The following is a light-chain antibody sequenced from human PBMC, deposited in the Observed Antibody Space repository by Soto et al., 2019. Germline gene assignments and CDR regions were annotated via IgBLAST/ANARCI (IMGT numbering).Light chain of an antibody. V-gene: IGLV2-23*01. Sequence: QSVLTQPASVSGSPGQSITISCTGTSSDGGSYNLVSWYQQHPGKAPKLMIYEGSKRPSGGSNRFSGSKSGNTASLTISGLQAEDEADYYCCSYAGSSTVVFGGGTKLTVL. CDR2: EGS. J-gene: IGLJ2*01. CDR3: CSYAGSSTVV. CDR1: SSDGGSYNL.